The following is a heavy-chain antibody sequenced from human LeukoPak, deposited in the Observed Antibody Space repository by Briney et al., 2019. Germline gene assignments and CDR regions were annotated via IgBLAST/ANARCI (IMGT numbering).Heavy chain of an antibody. CDR2: IIPIFGTA. Sequence: SVKVSCKASGGTFSSYAISWVRQAPGQGLEWMGRIIPIFGTANYAQKFQGRVTITTDESTSTAYMELSSLRSEDTAVYYCASSYGSGSYYRDYWGQGTLVTVSS. CDR1: GGTFSSYA. J-gene: IGHJ4*02. CDR3: ASSYGSGSYYRDY. V-gene: IGHV1-69*05. D-gene: IGHD3-10*01.